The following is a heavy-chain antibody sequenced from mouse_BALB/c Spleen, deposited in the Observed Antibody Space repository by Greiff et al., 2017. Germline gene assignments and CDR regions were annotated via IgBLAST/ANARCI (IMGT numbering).Heavy chain of an antibody. CDR3: AREFYYDYDGVDD. V-gene: IGHV14-3*02. CDR2: IDPANGNT. CDR1: GFNIKDTY. D-gene: IGHD2-4*01. Sequence: VQLKQSGAELVKPGASVKLSCTASGFNIKDTYMHWVKQRPEQGLEWIGRIDPANGNTKYDPKFQGKATITADTSSNTAYLQLSSLTSEDTAVYYCAREFYYDYDGVDDWGQGTTLTVSS. J-gene: IGHJ2*01.